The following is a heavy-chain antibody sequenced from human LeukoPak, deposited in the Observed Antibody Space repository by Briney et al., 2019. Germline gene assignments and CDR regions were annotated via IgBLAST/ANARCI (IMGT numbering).Heavy chain of an antibody. CDR1: GFTFSSNS. CDR2: IYIDGNT. CDR3: ARAIAVAGTFDY. Sequence: GGSLRLSCVASGFTFSSNSMNWVRQAAGKGLEWISVIYIDGNTYYADSVKGRFTISRDNSKNTLYLQMSGLSADDTAVYFCARAIAVAGTFDYWGQGTLVTVSS. J-gene: IGHJ4*02. D-gene: IGHD6-19*01. V-gene: IGHV3-66*01.